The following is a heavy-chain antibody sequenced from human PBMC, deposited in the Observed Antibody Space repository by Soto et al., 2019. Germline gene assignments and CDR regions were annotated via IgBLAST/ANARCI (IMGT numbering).Heavy chain of an antibody. J-gene: IGHJ4*02. V-gene: IGHV3-23*01. CDR1: GFPFSNYA. CDR3: AKSPLGYCSGGSCYPPHYFDY. D-gene: IGHD2-15*01. CDR2: VGGSGDST. Sequence: SGGSLRLSCASSGFPFSNYAMIWVRQAPGRGLEWVSGVGGSGDSTYYADSVKGRFTISRDNSKDTLYLQMNSLRAEDTAVYYCAKSPLGYCSGGSCYPPHYFDYWGQGTLVTVSS.